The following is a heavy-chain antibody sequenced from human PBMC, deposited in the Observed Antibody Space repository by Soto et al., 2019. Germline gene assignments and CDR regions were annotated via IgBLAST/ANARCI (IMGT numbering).Heavy chain of an antibody. Sequence: SETLSLTCTVSGGSISSSSYYWGWIRQPPGKGLEWIGSIYYNGNTYYNPSLKSRVTITVDTSKNQFSLKLSSVTAPDPAVYYFAGLLDYYDSSGHRNYFDYWGQGTLVTVSS. CDR3: AGLLDYYDSSGHRNYFDY. V-gene: IGHV4-39*01. J-gene: IGHJ4*01. CDR2: IYYNGNT. CDR1: GGSISSSSYY. D-gene: IGHD3-22*01.